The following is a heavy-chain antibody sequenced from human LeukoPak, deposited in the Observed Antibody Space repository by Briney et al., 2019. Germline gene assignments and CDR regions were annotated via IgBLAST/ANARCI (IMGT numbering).Heavy chain of an antibody. CDR2: IYYSGST. CDR1: GGSISSYY. J-gene: IGHJ3*02. Sequence: ETLSLTCTVSGGSISSYYWSWIRQPPGKGLEWIGYIYYSGSTNYNPSLKSRVTISVDTSKNQFSLKLSSVTAADTAVYYCARDRYYGSGSPDAFDIWGQGTMVTVSS. CDR3: ARDRYYGSGSPDAFDI. D-gene: IGHD3-10*01. V-gene: IGHV4-59*01.